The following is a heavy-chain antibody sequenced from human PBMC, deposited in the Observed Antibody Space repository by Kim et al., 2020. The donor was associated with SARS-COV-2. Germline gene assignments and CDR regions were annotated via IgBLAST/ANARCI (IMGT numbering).Heavy chain of an antibody. CDR2: INHSGGI. J-gene: IGHJ6*02. CDR1: GGSFSEYK. Sequence: SETLSLTCAVYGGSFSEYKWSWIRQAPGKGLEWIGQINHSGGINLNPSLKSRLTISADTSKNQFSLRLTSVTAADTAVYYCARGRAGVVPAPVLGIGPHYEYYIMDVWGRGTPVAVSS. D-gene: IGHD3-3*01. V-gene: IGHV4-34*01. CDR3: ARGRAGVVPAPVLGIGPHYEYYIMDV.